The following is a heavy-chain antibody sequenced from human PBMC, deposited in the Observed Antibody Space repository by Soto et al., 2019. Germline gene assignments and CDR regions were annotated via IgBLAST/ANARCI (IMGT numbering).Heavy chain of an antibody. V-gene: IGHV4-4*02. CDR2: VYHTGDT. D-gene: IGHD2-21*02. Sequence: SETLSLTCGVSGGTVASSHWWSCVRQSPGRGLEWIGNVYHTGDTNFNPSLQSRVTFSVDKSNNQFSLRLTSVTAADTAVYFCAREIVTAGGNNYFDPWGPGTLVTVSS. CDR3: AREIVTAGGNNYFDP. CDR1: GGTVASSHW. J-gene: IGHJ5*02.